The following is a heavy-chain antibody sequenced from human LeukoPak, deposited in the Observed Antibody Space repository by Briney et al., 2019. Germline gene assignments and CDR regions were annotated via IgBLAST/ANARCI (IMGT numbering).Heavy chain of an antibody. CDR3: ARNGGWSYYYYMDV. J-gene: IGHJ6*03. D-gene: IGHD1-1*01. Sequence: GGSLRLSCAASGFTFSSYSMNWVRQAPGKGLEWVSSISSSSSYIYYADSVKGRFTISRDNAKNSLYLQMNSLRAEDTAVYYCARNGGWSYYYYMDVWGKGTTVTVSS. CDR2: ISSSSSYI. V-gene: IGHV3-21*01. CDR1: GFTFSSYS.